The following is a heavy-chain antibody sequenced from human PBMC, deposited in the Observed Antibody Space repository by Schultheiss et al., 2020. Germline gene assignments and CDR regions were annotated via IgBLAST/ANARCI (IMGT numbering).Heavy chain of an antibody. CDR1: GFTFSSYA. Sequence: GGSLRLSCSASGFTFSSYAMHWVRQAPGKGLEYVSTISTIGGSTYYADSVKGRFTISRDNSKNTLYLQMSSLRAEDTAVYYCVKDPGYSGYDLRAFDYWGQGTLVTVSS. V-gene: IGHV3-64D*06. D-gene: IGHD5-12*01. CDR2: ISTIGGST. J-gene: IGHJ4*02. CDR3: VKDPGYSGYDLRAFDY.